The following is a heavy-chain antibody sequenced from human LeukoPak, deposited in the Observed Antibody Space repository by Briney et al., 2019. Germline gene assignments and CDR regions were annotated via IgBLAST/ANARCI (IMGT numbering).Heavy chain of an antibody. CDR2: LYSGGST. J-gene: IGHJ4*02. Sequence: GSLRLSCAVSGFTVNSNYMTWVRQAPGKGLECVSVLYSGGSTYYADSVRGRFTISRDNSKNTLYLQMNSLRAEDTAVYYCARAPFLHYFDYWGQGTLVTVSS. CDR3: ARAPFLHYFDY. CDR1: GFTVNSNY. V-gene: IGHV3-53*01.